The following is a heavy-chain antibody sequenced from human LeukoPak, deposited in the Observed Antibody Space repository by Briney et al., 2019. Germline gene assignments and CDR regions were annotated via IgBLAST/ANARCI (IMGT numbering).Heavy chain of an antibody. D-gene: IGHD3-10*01. CDR1: GGTFSSYA. V-gene: IGHV1-69*13. J-gene: IGHJ4*02. Sequence: ASVKVSCKASGGTFSSYAISWVRQAPGQGLEWMGGIIPIFGTANYAQKFQGRVTITADESTSTAYMELSSLRSEDTAVYYCARAHYYGSGSPITFDYWGQGTLVTVSS. CDR2: IIPIFGTA. CDR3: ARAHYYGSGSPITFDY.